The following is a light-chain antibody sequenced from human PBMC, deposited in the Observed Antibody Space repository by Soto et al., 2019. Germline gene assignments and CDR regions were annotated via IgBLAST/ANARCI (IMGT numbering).Light chain of an antibody. V-gene: IGKV1-39*01. CDR1: QSISNS. CDR2: AAS. J-gene: IGKJ2*01. Sequence: DIQMTQSPSSLSASVGDRVTITCRASQSISNSLNWYQQKPGKAPDLLIYAASNLQSGVPSRFTGSGSGTDFTLTISSLQPEDFTTYHCQQSYSSPQMYTFGQGTKLEIK. CDR3: QQSYSSPQMYT.